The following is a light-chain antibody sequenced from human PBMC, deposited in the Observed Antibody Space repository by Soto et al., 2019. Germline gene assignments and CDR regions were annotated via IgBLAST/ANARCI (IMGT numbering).Light chain of an antibody. CDR1: QSISSW. Sequence: DIQMTQSPSTLSASVGDRVTITCRASQSISSWLAWYQQKPGKAPKLLIYKASSLESGVPSRFNDSGSGTEFTLTNSSLQPDDFATYYCQQYSSYSTFGQGTKVEIK. CDR2: KAS. V-gene: IGKV1-5*03. CDR3: QQYSSYST. J-gene: IGKJ1*01.